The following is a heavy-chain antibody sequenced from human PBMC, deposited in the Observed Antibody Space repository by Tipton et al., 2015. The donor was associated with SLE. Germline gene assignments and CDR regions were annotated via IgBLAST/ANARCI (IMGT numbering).Heavy chain of an antibody. Sequence: TLSLTCTVSGGSITNYYWSWIRQPPGKGPECIGYIYSSGTTNYNPSLKSRVTISTDTSKKQFFLNLGTVTAADTAVFYCARGPTRYYFDYWGQGILVTVSS. CDR3: ARGPTRYYFDY. CDR1: GGSITNYY. J-gene: IGHJ4*02. CDR2: IYSSGTT. V-gene: IGHV4-59*01.